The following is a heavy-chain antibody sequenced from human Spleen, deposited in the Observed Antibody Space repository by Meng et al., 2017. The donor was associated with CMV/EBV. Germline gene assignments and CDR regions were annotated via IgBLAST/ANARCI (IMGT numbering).Heavy chain of an antibody. CDR3: EHTKMYDYVWGSFDY. Sequence: SLVKHNQARPMTCTFSVFSGEIQGVGLCWSRHPPAKAMEWLAVSYWNDDKSYSPYLKHRLSITKATSKNKVVLTMEQMALVDTDTYYCEHTKMYDYVWGSFDYWGQGTLVTVSS. V-gene: IGHV2-5*01. D-gene: IGHD3-16*01. CDR2: SYWNDDK. CDR1: VFSGEIQGVG. J-gene: IGHJ4*02.